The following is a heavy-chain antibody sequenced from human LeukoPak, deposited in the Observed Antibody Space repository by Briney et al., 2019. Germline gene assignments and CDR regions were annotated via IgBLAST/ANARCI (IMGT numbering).Heavy chain of an antibody. Sequence: PSETLSLTCTVSGGSISSYYRSWIRQPPGKGLEWIGYIYYSGSTNYSPSLKSRVTISVDTSKNQFSLKLSSVTAADTAVYYCARGGSLQWPLYYFDYWGQGTLVTVSS. V-gene: IGHV4-59*01. D-gene: IGHD3-16*01. CDR2: IYYSGST. CDR3: ARGGSLQWPLYYFDY. CDR1: GGSISSYY. J-gene: IGHJ4*02.